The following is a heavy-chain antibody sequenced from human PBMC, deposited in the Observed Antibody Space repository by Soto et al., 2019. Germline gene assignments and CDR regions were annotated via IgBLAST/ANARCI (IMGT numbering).Heavy chain of an antibody. CDR3: ARARHYYDSSGYLGY. V-gene: IGHV3-48*02. CDR2: ISSSSSTI. Sequence: GSLRLSCAASGFTFSSYSMNWVRQAPGKGLEWVSYISSSSSTIYYADSVKGRFTISRDNAKNSLYLQMNSLRDEDTAVYYCARARHYYDSSGYLGYWGQGTLVTVSS. J-gene: IGHJ4*02. CDR1: GFTFSSYS. D-gene: IGHD3-22*01.